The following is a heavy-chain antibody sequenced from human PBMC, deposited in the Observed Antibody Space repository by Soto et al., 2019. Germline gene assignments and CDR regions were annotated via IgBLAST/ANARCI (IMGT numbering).Heavy chain of an antibody. Sequence: ASVKVSCKASGYTFTGYYLHWVRQAPGQGLEWMGWVNPISGDTNYAQKFQDRVIMTRDRSITTVHMELSRLRSDDTAVYYCAREEGFRITMDRGRWFDPWGQGTLVTVSS. V-gene: IGHV1-2*02. D-gene: IGHD3-10*01. CDR2: VNPISGDT. CDR1: GYTFTGYY. J-gene: IGHJ5*02. CDR3: AREEGFRITMDRGRWFDP.